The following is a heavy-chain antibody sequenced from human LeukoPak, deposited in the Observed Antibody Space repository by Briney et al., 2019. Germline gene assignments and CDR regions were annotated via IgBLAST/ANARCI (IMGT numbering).Heavy chain of an antibody. CDR2: ITPNSGNT. J-gene: IGHJ4*02. D-gene: IGHD1-26*01. V-gene: IGHV1-8*03. Sequence: ASVTVSCKASGYTFTGYYMHWVRQAPGQGLEWMGWITPNSGNTGYAQKFQGRVTITRNTSISTAYMGLRSLRSDDTAVYYCARVGAEVGAKRAPDYWGQGTLVTVSS. CDR1: GYTFTGYY. CDR3: ARVGAEVGAKRAPDY.